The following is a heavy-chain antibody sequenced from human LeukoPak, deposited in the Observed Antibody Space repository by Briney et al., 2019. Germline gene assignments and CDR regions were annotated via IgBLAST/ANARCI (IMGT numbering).Heavy chain of an antibody. V-gene: IGHV1-18*01. CDR3: ARDTYCSSTSCFPYYMDV. CDR2: ISVYYGNT. Sequence: ASVKVSCKASGYTFTSYGISWVRQAPGQGPEWMGWISVYYGNTRFERKFQDRVTMTTDTSTSIAYMELKSLKSDDTAVYYCARDTYCSSTSCFPYYMDVWGTGTTVTVSS. D-gene: IGHD2-2*01. CDR1: GYTFTSYG. J-gene: IGHJ6*03.